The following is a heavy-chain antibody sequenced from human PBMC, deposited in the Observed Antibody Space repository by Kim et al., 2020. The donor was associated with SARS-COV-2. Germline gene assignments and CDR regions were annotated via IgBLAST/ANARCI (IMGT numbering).Heavy chain of an antibody. CDR2: INHSGST. CDR3: ARGTRQWLSRHYYYYMDV. D-gene: IGHD6-19*01. V-gene: IGHV4-34*01. J-gene: IGHJ6*03. Sequence: EGIGEINHSGSTNYNPALKSRVTISIDTSKNQFSLKLSSVTAADTAVYYCARGTRQWLSRHYYYYMDVWGKGTTVTVSS.